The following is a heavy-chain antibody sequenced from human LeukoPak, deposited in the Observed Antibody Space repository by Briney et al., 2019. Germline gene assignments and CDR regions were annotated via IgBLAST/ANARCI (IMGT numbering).Heavy chain of an antibody. V-gene: IGHV3-7*01. CDR2: IKTDGSEK. CDR1: GFTFSNYW. J-gene: IGHJ1*01. Sequence: GGSLRLSCEGSGFTFSNYWMGWVRQAPGKGLRWVANIKTDGSEKYYVDSVKGRFTISRDNAKNSLYLQMNSLRAEDTAVYYCATYSSLNRREFQYWGQGTLLTVSS. D-gene: IGHD3-22*01. CDR3: ATYSSLNRREFQY.